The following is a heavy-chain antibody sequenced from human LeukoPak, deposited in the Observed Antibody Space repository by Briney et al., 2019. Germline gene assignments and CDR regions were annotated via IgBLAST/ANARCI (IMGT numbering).Heavy chain of an antibody. J-gene: IGHJ4*02. CDR2: ISANSGSA. V-gene: IGHV1-18*01. CDR3: ARATSGYYDYFDY. CDR1: GYTFSNHG. Sequence: ASVKVSCKASGYTFSNHGISWVRQAPGQGLEWMGWISANSGSANYAQKFQGRVTMTTDTSTSTAYMDLRSLRSDDTAVYYCARATSGYYDYFDYWGQGTLVTVSS. D-gene: IGHD3-22*01.